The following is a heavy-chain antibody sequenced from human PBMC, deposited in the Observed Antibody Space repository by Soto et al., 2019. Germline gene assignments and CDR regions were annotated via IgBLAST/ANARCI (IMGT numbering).Heavy chain of an antibody. Sequence: QVQLVESGGGVVQPGRSLRLSCAASGFTFSNYGMHWVRQAPGKGLEWVAVIWYDGTKKYYADSVKGRFTISRDNSKNTLYLQINSLRAEDTAVYYCARSSGYLYVVDVWGQGTTVTVSS. CDR3: ARSSGYLYVVDV. CDR2: IWYDGTKK. V-gene: IGHV3-33*01. D-gene: IGHD5-12*01. CDR1: GFTFSNYG. J-gene: IGHJ6*02.